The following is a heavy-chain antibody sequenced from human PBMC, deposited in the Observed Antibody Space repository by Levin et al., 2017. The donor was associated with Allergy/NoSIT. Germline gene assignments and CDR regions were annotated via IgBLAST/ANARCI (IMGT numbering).Heavy chain of an antibody. CDR2: IIPIFGTA. Sequence: ASVKVSCKASGGTFSSYAISWVRQAPGQGLEWMGGIIPIFGTANYAQKFQGRVTITADESTSTAYMELSSLRSEDTAVYYCATGGEMATIRRWFDPWGQGTLVTVSS. J-gene: IGHJ5*02. CDR3: ATGGEMATIRRWFDP. CDR1: GGTFSSYA. D-gene: IGHD5-24*01. V-gene: IGHV1-69*13.